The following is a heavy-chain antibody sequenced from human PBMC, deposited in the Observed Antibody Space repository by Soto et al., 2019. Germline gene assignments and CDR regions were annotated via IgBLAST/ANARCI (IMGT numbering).Heavy chain of an antibody. CDR3: ARECYYYYYMDV. CDR1: GYTFTSYG. CDR2: ISAYNGNT. Sequence: ASVKVSCKASGYTFTSYGISWVRQAPGQGLEWMGWISAYNGNTNYAQKLQGRVTMTTDTSTSTAYMELRSLRSDVTAVYYCARECYYYYYMDVWGKGTTVTVSS. V-gene: IGHV1-18*01. J-gene: IGHJ6*03.